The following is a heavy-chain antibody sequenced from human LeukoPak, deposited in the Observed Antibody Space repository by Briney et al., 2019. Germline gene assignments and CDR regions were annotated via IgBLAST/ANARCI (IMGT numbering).Heavy chain of an antibody. Sequence: SETLSLTCTVSGGSISSSSYYWGWIRQPPGKGLEWIGSIYYSGSTYYNPSLKSRVTISVDTSKNQFSLKLSSVTAADTAVYYCARHRGSPIYYYYYMDVWGKGTTVTVPS. J-gene: IGHJ6*03. CDR2: IYYSGST. D-gene: IGHD5-12*01. CDR1: GGSISSSSYY. CDR3: ARHRGSPIYYYYYMDV. V-gene: IGHV4-39*01.